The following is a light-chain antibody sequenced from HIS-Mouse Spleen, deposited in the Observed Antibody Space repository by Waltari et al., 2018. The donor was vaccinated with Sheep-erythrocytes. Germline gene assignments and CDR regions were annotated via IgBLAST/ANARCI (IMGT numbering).Light chain of an antibody. J-gene: IGLJ3*02. CDR3: CSYAGSSTWV. CDR2: EGS. Sequence: QSALTQPASVSGSPGQATTISCTGTSSDVGSYYLATWYQQHPGKAPKLMIYEGSKRPSGVSNRFSGSKSGNTASLTISGLQAEDEADYYCCSYAGSSTWVFGGGTKLTVL. CDR1: SSDVGSYYL. V-gene: IGLV2-23*01.